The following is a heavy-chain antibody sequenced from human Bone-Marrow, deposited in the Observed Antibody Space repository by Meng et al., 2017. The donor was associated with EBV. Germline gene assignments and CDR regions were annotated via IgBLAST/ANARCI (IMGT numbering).Heavy chain of an antibody. V-gene: IGHV3-23*01. D-gene: IGHD3-22*01. CDR1: GFTFGSDA. CDR3: AKGFYYDSSGYSDY. J-gene: IGHJ4*02. Sequence: EVQLLESGGGLVQPGGSLRLSCAASGFTFGSDAMSWVRQAPGKGLEWVSAISGSGGSTYYAGSVKGRFTISRDNSKNTLYLQMNSLRAEDTAVYYCAKGFYYDSSGYSDYWGQGTLVTVSS. CDR2: ISGSGGST.